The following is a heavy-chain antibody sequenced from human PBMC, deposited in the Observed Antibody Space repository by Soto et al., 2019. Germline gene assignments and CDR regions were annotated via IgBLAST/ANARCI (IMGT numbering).Heavy chain of an antibody. V-gene: IGHV1-18*01. J-gene: IGHJ3*02. CDR2: ISAYNGNT. D-gene: IGHD2-2*01. Sequence: ASVKVSCKASGYTFTSYGISWVRQAPGQGLEWMGWISAYNGNTNYAQKLQGRVTMTTDTSTSTAYMELRSLRSDDTAVYYCARGFYIVVVPADSFDAFDIWGQGTMVTVSS. CDR3: ARGFYIVVVPADSFDAFDI. CDR1: GYTFTSYG.